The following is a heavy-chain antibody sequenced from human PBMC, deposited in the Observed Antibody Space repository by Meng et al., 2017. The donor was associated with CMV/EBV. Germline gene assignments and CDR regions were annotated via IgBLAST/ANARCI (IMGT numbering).Heavy chain of an antibody. CDR3: ARSVVVAGDWFDP. Sequence: QVQLQDAGPGLVTPSDTLSPTRLVSGVSISSYYLSWIRQPAGKGLEWIGRIYTSGSTNYNPSLKSRVTMSVDTSKNQFSLKLSSVTAADTAVYYCARSVVVAGDWFDPWGQGTLVTVSS. CDR2: IYTSGST. J-gene: IGHJ5*02. V-gene: IGHV4-4*07. CDR1: GVSISSYY. D-gene: IGHD2-15*01.